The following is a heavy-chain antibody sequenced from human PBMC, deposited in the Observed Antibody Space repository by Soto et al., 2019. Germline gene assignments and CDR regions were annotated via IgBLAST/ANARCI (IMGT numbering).Heavy chain of an antibody. CDR3: ARGVVPAANEEYYFDY. J-gene: IGHJ4*02. Sequence: QVQLVQSGAEVKKPGSSVKVSCKASGDTFSSYAISWVRQAPGQGLEWMGGIIPIFGTANYAQKFQGRVTITADESTSIAYMDLSSLRSEDTAVYYCARGVVPAANEEYYFDYWGQGTLVTVSS. D-gene: IGHD2-2*01. CDR1: GDTFSSYA. V-gene: IGHV1-69*01. CDR2: IIPIFGTA.